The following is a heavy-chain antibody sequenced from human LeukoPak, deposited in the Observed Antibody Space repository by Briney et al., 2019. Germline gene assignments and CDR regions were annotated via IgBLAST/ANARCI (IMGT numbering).Heavy chain of an antibody. CDR2: MNPNSGNT. CDR3: ARGPHILTTVSETGDY. CDR1: GYTFTSYD. D-gene: IGHD4-11*01. V-gene: IGHV1-8*03. Sequence: SVKVSRKASGYTFTSYDINWVRQATGQGLEWMGWMNPNSGNTGYAQKFQGRVTITRNTSISTAYMELSSLRSEDTAVYYCARGPHILTTVSETGDYWGQGTLVTVSS. J-gene: IGHJ4*02.